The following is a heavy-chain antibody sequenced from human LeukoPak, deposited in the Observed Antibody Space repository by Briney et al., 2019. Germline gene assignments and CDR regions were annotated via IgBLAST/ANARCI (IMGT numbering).Heavy chain of an antibody. Sequence: PSETLSLTCAVYGGSFSGYYWSWIRQPPGKGLEWIGEINHSGSTNYNPSLKSRVTISVDTSKNQFSLKLSSVTAADTAVYYCATPMDTAGGWGQGTLVTVSS. J-gene: IGHJ4*02. CDR1: GGSFSGYY. CDR2: INHSGST. CDR3: ATPMDTAGG. V-gene: IGHV4-34*01. D-gene: IGHD5-18*01.